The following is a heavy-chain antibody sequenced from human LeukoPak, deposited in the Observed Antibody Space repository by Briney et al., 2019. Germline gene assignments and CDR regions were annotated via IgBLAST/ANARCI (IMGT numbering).Heavy chain of an antibody. CDR2: IYTSGST. J-gene: IGHJ3*02. Sequence: SETLSLTCTVPGGSISSYYWSWIRQPPGRGLEWIGYIYTSGSTNYNPSLKSRVTISVDTSKNQFSLKLSSVTAADTAVYYCARHHYDSSGYYYGRSAFDIWGQGTMVTVSS. CDR1: GGSISSYY. V-gene: IGHV4-4*09. CDR3: ARHHYDSSGYYYGRSAFDI. D-gene: IGHD3-22*01.